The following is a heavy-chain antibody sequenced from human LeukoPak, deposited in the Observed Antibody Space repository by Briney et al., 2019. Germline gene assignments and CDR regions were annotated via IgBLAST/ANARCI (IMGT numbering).Heavy chain of an antibody. D-gene: IGHD3-22*01. CDR3: ARDWYYYDGGDVFDI. V-gene: IGHV1-2*06. J-gene: IGHJ3*02. CDR1: GYTFTGYY. Sequence: GASVKVSCKASGYTFTGYYMHWARQAPGQGLEWMGRINPNSGGTNYAQKFQGRVTMTRDTSISTAYMELSRLRSDDTAVDYCARDWYYYDGGDVFDIWGQGTMVTVSS. CDR2: INPNSGGT.